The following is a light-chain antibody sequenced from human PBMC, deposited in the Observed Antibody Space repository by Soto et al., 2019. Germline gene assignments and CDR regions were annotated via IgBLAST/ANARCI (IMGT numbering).Light chain of an antibody. CDR3: QQRSNWPYT. J-gene: IGKJ2*01. V-gene: IGKV3D-20*02. CDR2: GVS. Sequence: ETVLTQSPGTLSLSPGERATLSCRANQIFTSDSLASFQQKPGQAPRLLIYGVSSRATGIPDRFSGSGSGADFNLTISSLQPEDFAVYYCQQRSNWPYTFGQGTKVDIK. CDR1: QIFTSDS.